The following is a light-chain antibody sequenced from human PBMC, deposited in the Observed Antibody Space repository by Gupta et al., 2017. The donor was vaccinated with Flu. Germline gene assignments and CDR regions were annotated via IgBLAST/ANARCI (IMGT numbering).Light chain of an antibody. CDR1: SSDVGRSDS. V-gene: IGLV2-14*01. J-gene: IGLJ1*01. CDR2: DVS. CDR3: SSYTSISTFYV. Sequence: QSALTQPASVSGSPGQSITISCTGTSSDVGRSDSVSWYQQHPGKAPKPLIYDVSNRPSGVSSRFSGSKSGNTASLTISGLQAEDETDYYCSSYTSISTFYVCGTGTKVTVL.